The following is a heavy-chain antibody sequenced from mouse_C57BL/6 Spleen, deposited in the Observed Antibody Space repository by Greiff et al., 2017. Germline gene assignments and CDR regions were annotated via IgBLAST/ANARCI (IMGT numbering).Heavy chain of an antibody. V-gene: IGHV1-72*01. J-gene: IGHJ2*01. CDR1: GYTFTSYW. CDR3: ARNGITTGYFDY. D-gene: IGHD1-1*01. Sequence: QVQLQQPGAELVKPGASVKLSCKASGYTFTSYWMHWVKQRPGRGLEWIGGIDPNSGGTKYNEKFKSKATLTVDKPSSTAYMQLSSLTSEDSAVYYCARNGITTGYFDYWGQGTTLTVSS. CDR2: IDPNSGGT.